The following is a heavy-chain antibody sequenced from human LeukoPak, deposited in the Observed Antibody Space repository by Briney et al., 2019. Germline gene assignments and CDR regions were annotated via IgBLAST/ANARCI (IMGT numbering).Heavy chain of an antibody. CDR2: FYYSGST. Sequence: SETLSLTCTVSGGSISSSSYYWGWIRQPPGKGLEWIGSFYYSGSTYYNPSLKSRVTISVDTSKNQFSLKLSSVTAADTAVYYCARGYYDILTGYRFDPWGQGTLVTVSS. J-gene: IGHJ5*02. CDR3: ARGYYDILTGYRFDP. V-gene: IGHV4-39*01. CDR1: GGSISSSSYY. D-gene: IGHD3-9*01.